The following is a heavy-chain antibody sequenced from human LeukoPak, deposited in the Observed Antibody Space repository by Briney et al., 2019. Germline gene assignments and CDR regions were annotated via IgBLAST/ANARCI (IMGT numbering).Heavy chain of an antibody. D-gene: IGHD6-6*01. CDR1: GFTFSSYS. CDR3: ARVRSSSPGPYYYTDV. CDR2: ISSVSTYI. V-gene: IGHV3-21*01. J-gene: IGHJ6*03. Sequence: PGGSLRLSCAASGFTFSSYSMNWVRQAPGKGLEWVASISSVSTYIYHADSVQGRFTISRDNAESSLFLQMNSLRAEDTAMYYCARVRSSSPGPYYYTDVWGKGTTVTVSS.